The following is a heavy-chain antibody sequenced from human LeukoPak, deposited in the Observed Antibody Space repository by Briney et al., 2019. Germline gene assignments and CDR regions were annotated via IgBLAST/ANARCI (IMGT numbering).Heavy chain of an antibody. CDR1: GGSISSSSYY. CDR3: ARHIGGEDQFDY. D-gene: IGHD1-26*01. V-gene: IGHV4-39*01. CDR2: IYYSGST. Sequence: SETLSLTCTVSGGSISSSSYYWGWIRQPPGKGLEWIGSIYYSGSTHYNPSLKSRVTISVDTSKNQFSLKLSSVTAADTAVYYCARHIGGEDQFDYWGQGTLVTVSS. J-gene: IGHJ4*02.